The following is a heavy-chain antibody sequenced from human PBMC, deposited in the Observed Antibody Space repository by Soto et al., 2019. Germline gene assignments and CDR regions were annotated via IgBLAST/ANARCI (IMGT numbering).Heavy chain of an antibody. CDR1: GFTLSDHY. CDR3: AREPQLTSVTVFDY. CDR2: TRNKANGYTT. D-gene: IGHD4-17*01. J-gene: IGHJ4*02. Sequence: PAVSLRLSSAPSGFTLSDHYMDWLRQAPGKGLEWVGRTRNKANGYTTEYAASVKGRFTISRDDSKNSLYLQMNSLITEDTAVYYCAREPQLTSVTVFDYWGQGT. V-gene: IGHV3-72*01.